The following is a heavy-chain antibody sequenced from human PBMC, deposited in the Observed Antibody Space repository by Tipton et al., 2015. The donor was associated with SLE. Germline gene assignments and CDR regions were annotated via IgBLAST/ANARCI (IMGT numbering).Heavy chain of an antibody. D-gene: IGHD4-23*01. CDR2: FYYTGGT. CDR1: GDSISTTPYY. CDR3: VRELIAGNPGGY. V-gene: IGHV4-39*07. J-gene: IGHJ4*02. Sequence: TLSLTCTVSGDSISTTPYYWGRLRQPPGKELEWIGSFYYTGGTYYNPSLESRVTFSVDTSKNQFSMRLDSVTAADTAVYYCVRELIAGNPGGYWGQGTLVGVSS.